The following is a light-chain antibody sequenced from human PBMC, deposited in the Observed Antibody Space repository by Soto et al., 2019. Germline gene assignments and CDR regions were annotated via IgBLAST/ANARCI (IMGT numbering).Light chain of an antibody. CDR3: QQYNYWPLT. J-gene: IGKJ4*02. CDR1: QSVSIY. CDR2: GAS. V-gene: IGKV3-15*01. Sequence: EIVMPQSPATLSLSPGERVTLSCRASQSVSIYLAWYQQRPGQAPRPLIYGASTRATGIPARFSASGSGTEFTLTINSLQSEDFAVYYCQQYNYWPLTFGGGTRVAI.